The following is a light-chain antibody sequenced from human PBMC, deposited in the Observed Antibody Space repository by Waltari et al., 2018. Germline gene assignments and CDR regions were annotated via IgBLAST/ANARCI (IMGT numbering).Light chain of an antibody. V-gene: IGLV1-44*01. CDR3: ASWDDSLNGFWV. Sequence: QSVLTQPPSASGTPGQRVTISCSGSSPNLGNNPVNWYQQFPGTAPKLLLYSNNQRPSGVPDRFSGSRSATSASLAISGLQSEDEADYYCASWDDSLNGFWVFGGGTKLTVL. CDR2: SNN. CDR1: SPNLGNNP. J-gene: IGLJ3*02.